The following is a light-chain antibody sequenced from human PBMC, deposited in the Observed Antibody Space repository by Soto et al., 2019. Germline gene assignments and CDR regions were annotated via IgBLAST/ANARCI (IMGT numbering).Light chain of an antibody. CDR3: SSYTTTNTVI. CDR1: NSDIGASNY. V-gene: IGLV2-14*01. Sequence: QSALTQPASVSGSPGQSITISCSGTNSDIGASNYVSWYQHHPDKAPKLIIYEVTDRPSGVSYRFSGSKSGNTASLTISGLQAEDEADYYCSSYTTTNTVIFGGGXKVTVL. CDR2: EVT. J-gene: IGLJ2*01.